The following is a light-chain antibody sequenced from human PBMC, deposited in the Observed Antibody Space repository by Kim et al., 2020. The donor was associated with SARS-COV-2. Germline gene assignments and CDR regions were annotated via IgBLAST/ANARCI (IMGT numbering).Light chain of an antibody. J-gene: IGKJ1*01. V-gene: IGKV3-20*01. CDR3: QQYDSSPT. CDR1: QSVSSSY. Sequence: VSPGERATLSCRASQSVSSSYLAWYQQKPGQPPRLLIYGVSSRATGIPDRFSGSGSGTDFTLTISRLEPEDFAVYYCQQYDSSPTFGQGTKVEIK. CDR2: GVS.